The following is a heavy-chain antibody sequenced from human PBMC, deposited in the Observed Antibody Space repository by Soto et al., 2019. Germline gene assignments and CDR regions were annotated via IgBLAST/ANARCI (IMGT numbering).Heavy chain of an antibody. CDR2: IYTSGST. V-gene: IGHV4-4*07. CDR1: GGSISSYY. Sequence: SETLSLTCTVSGGSISSYYWSWIRQPAGKGLEWIGRIYTSGSTNYNPSLKSRVTMSVDTSKNQFSLKLSSVTAADTAVYYCARDEQLVPTYYYYGMDVWGQGTTVTVSS. J-gene: IGHJ6*02. D-gene: IGHD6-6*01. CDR3: ARDEQLVPTYYYYGMDV.